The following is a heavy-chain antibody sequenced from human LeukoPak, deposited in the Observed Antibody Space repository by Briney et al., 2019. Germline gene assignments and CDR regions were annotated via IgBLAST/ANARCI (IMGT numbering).Heavy chain of an antibody. J-gene: IGHJ4*02. Sequence: PSETLSLTCAVSGGSLSGYYWTWIRQPPGKGLEWIGEINHSGSTNYNPSLKSRVTISVDTSKNQFSLKLSSVTAADTAVYYCARRRGSGSTQVFDYWGQGTLVTVSS. CDR2: INHSGST. D-gene: IGHD6-19*01. CDR1: GGSLSGYY. CDR3: ARRRGSGSTQVFDY. V-gene: IGHV4-34*01.